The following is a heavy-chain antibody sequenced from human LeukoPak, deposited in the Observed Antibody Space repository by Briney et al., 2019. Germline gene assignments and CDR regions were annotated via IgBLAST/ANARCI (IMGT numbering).Heavy chain of an antibody. J-gene: IGHJ4*02. CDR1: GFTFSSYW. CDR3: ARDMATVTTSPSDY. D-gene: IGHD4-17*01. Sequence: PGGSLRLSCAASGFTFSSYWMSWVRQAPGKGLEWVANIKQDGSEKYYVDSVKGRFTISRDNAKNSPYLQMNSLRAEDTAVYYCARDMATVTTSPSDYWGQGTLVTVSS. V-gene: IGHV3-7*01. CDR2: IKQDGSEK.